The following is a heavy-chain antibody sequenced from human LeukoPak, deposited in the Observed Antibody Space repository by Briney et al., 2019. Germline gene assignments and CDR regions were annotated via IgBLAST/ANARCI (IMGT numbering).Heavy chain of an antibody. Sequence: GGSLRLSCAASGFTFSSYAMHWVRQAPGKGLEWVAVITYDGNNKHYVDPVKGRFTISRDNSKNTVYLQMNSLRAEDTAVYYCARDLSSGYSGNYGAFEYWGQGTLVIVSS. D-gene: IGHD1-26*01. CDR3: ARDLSSGYSGNYGAFEY. V-gene: IGHV3-30-3*01. J-gene: IGHJ4*02. CDR2: ITYDGNNK. CDR1: GFTFSSYA.